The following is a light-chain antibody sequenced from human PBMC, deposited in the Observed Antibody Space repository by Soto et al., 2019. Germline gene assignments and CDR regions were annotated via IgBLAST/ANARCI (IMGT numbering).Light chain of an antibody. Sequence: QSVLTQPPSASGTPGQRVTISCSGSSSNIGSNYVYWYQQLPGTALKLLIYRNNQWPSGVPDRFSGSKSGTSASLAISGLRSEDEADYYCAAWDDSLSGVVFGGGTKLTVL. CDR2: RNN. CDR1: SSNIGSNY. J-gene: IGLJ2*01. V-gene: IGLV1-47*01. CDR3: AAWDDSLSGVV.